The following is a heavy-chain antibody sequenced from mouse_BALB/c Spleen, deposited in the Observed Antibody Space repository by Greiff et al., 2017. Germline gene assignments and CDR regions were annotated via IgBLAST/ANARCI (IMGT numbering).Heavy chain of an antibody. CDR1: GYSITSDYA. J-gene: IGHJ2*01. CDR2: ISYSGST. D-gene: IGHD1-1*01. Sequence: VQLQQSGPGLVKPSQSLSLTCTVTGYSITSDYAWNWIRQFPGNKLEWMGYISYSGSTSYNPSLKSRISITRDTSKNQFFLQLNSVTTEDTATYCCASYYYGSDYWGQGTTLTVSS. CDR3: ASYYYGSDY. V-gene: IGHV3-2*02.